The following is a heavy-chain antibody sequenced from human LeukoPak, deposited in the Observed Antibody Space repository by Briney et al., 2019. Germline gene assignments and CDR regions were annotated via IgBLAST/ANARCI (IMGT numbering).Heavy chain of an antibody. CDR1: GFTFSSYG. J-gene: IGHJ4*02. Sequence: GGSLRLSCAASGFTFSSYGMHWVRQAPGKGLEWVAVISYDGSNKYYADSVKGRFTISRDNSKNTLYLQMNSLRAEDTAVYYCAKGGLYYDSSGYGDYWGQGTLVTVSS. CDR2: ISYDGSNK. V-gene: IGHV3-30*18. CDR3: AKGGLYYDSSGYGDY. D-gene: IGHD3-22*01.